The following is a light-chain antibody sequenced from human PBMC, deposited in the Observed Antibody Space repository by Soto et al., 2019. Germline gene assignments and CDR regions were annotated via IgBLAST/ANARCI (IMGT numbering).Light chain of an antibody. CDR1: QSISSW. CDR2: YAS. CDR3: QQDNSFWT. J-gene: IGKJ1*01. Sequence: DIQMTQSPSTLSASVGDRVTITCRASQSISSWLARYQQKPGKAPKLLIYYASSFESGVPSRFSGSGSGTEFTLTISSLQPDDFATYYCQQDNSFWTFGQGTKVEIK. V-gene: IGKV1-5*01.